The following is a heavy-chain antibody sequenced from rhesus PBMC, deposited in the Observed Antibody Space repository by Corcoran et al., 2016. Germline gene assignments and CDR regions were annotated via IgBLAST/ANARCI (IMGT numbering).Heavy chain of an antibody. D-gene: IGHD3-9*01. CDR3: TTGGNHFDY. CDR1: GYTFTDSY. V-gene: IGHV1-111*02. J-gene: IGHJ4*01. Sequence: EVQLVQSGAEVKKPGASVKISCKVSGYTFTDSYLHWVRQAPGKGHEWMGRVYPEEGKRIHGQNFQAKVTITADTSIDTAYMELTSLRAEDTAVYYCTTGGNHFDYWGQGALVTVSS. CDR2: VYPEEGKR.